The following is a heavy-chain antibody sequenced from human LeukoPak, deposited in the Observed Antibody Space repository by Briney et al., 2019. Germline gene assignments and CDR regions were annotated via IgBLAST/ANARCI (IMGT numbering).Heavy chain of an antibody. CDR1: GFTFSSYA. D-gene: IGHD6-13*01. Sequence: GGPLRLSCAASGFTFSSYAMHWVRQAPGKGLEYVSAISSNGGSTYYANSVKGRFTISRDNSKNTLYLQMGSLRAEDMAVYYCAREGGSSWENWFDPWGQGTLVTVSS. J-gene: IGHJ5*02. CDR3: AREGGSSWENWFDP. V-gene: IGHV3-64*01. CDR2: ISSNGGST.